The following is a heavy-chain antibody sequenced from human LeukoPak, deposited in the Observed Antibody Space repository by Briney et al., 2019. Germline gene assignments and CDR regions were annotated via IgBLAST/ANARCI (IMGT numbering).Heavy chain of an antibody. CDR3: GRDFYGSGIYFDY. J-gene: IGHJ4*02. D-gene: IGHD3-10*01. CDR1: GFTFSSYS. CDR2: IYYDGNT. V-gene: IGHV4-39*07. Sequence: GSLRLSCAASGFTFSSYSMNWVRQPPGKGLEWIGSIYYDGNTYYNPSLKSRVTISVDTSKNQFSLRQSSVTAADTAVYYCGRDFYGSGIYFDYWGQGILVTVSS.